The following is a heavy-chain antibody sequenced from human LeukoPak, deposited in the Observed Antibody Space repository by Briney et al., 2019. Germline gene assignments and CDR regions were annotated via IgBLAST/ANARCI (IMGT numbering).Heavy chain of an antibody. D-gene: IGHD6-19*01. J-gene: IGHJ4*02. CDR2: INQRGYT. V-gene: IGHV4-34*01. CDR3: SGISGQWLEA. CDR1: GGSFSPQY. Sequence: SETLSLTCAVYGGSFSPQYWTWIRQTPGKSLEWIGEINQRGYTHYNPSLKSRVTISIDTPKNQISLNLNSMSAAGTAVYYCSGISGQWLEAWGQGTLVTVSS.